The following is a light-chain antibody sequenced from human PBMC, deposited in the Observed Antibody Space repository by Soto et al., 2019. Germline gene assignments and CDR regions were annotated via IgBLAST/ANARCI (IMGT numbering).Light chain of an antibody. CDR1: QSISSY. CDR2: AAS. Sequence: DIQMTQSPSSLSASVGDRVTITCRASQSISSYLNWYQQKPGKAPKLLIYAASSFQSGVPSRFSGSGSGTDFTLTISSLQPEDFATYYCQQSHSTPFTFGPGTKVDIK. CDR3: QQSHSTPFT. V-gene: IGKV1-39*01. J-gene: IGKJ3*01.